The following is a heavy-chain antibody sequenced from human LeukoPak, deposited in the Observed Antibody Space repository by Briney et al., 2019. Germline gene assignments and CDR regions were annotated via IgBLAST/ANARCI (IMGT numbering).Heavy chain of an antibody. Sequence: ASVKVSCKASGYTFTSYDINWVRQATGQGLEWMGWMNPNSGNTGYAQKFQGRVTMTRNTSISTAYMELSSLRSEDTAVYYCASGQLAALDNGDYYYGMDVWGQGTTVTVSS. CDR3: ASGQLAALDNGDYYYGMDV. CDR1: GYTFTSYD. D-gene: IGHD6-6*01. V-gene: IGHV1-8*01. CDR2: MNPNSGNT. J-gene: IGHJ6*02.